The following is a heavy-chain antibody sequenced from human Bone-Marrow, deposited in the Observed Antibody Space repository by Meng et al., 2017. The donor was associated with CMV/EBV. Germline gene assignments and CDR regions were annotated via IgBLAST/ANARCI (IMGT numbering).Heavy chain of an antibody. D-gene: IGHD3-10*01. Sequence: GFTFTNAWMSWVRQAPGKGLEWVGRIKSKTDGGTTDYAAPVKGRFTISRDDSKNTLFLQMNSLKTEDTAVYYCTTHPGITMVRGGYDWGQGTLVTVSS. CDR2: IKSKTDGGTT. J-gene: IGHJ4*02. CDR1: GFTFTNAW. CDR3: TTHPGITMVRGGYD. V-gene: IGHV3-15*01.